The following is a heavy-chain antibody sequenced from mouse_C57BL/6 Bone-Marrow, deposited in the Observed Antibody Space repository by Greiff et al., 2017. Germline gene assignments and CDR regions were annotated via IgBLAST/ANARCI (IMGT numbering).Heavy chain of an antibody. Sequence: QVQLQQPGAELVKPGASVKLSCKASGYTFTSYWMHWVKQRPGQGLEWIGMIHPNSGSTNYNEKFKSEATLTVDKSSSTAYMQLSSLTSEDSAVYYCARRALNYFDYWGQGTTLTVSS. V-gene: IGHV1-64*01. CDR3: ARRALNYFDY. J-gene: IGHJ2*01. CDR1: GYTFTSYW. CDR2: IHPNSGST. D-gene: IGHD3-3*01.